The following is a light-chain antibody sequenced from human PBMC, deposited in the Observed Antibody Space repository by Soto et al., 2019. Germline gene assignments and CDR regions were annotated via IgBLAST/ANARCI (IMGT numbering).Light chain of an antibody. CDR3: HQRTNWPPLT. J-gene: IGKJ4*01. CDR2: DAS. V-gene: IGKV3-11*01. CDR1: QSVGTY. Sequence: EIVLTQSPATLSLSPGERATLSCRASQSVGTYLAWYQQKPGQPPRLLIYDASNRATGVPARFSGRGSGTDFTLTISSLEPEDFAVYYCHQRTNWPPLTFGGGTKVEMK.